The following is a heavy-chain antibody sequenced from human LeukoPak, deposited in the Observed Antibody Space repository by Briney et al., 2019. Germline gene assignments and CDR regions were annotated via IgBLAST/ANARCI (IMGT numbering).Heavy chain of an antibody. CDR2: IYYSGST. D-gene: IGHD5-12*01. CDR3: ARGGTVDPGDYFDY. J-gene: IGHJ4*02. CDR1: GGSISSGDYY. V-gene: IGHV4-30-4*01. Sequence: KTSETLSLTCTVSGGSISSGDYYWSWIRQPPGKGLEWIGYIYYSGSTYYNPSLKSRVTISVDTSKNQFSLKLSSVTAADTAVYYCARGGTVDPGDYFDYWGQGTLVTVSS.